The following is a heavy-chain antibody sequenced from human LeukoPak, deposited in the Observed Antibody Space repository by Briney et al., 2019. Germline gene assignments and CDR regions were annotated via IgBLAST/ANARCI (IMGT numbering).Heavy chain of an antibody. CDR2: ISSSSSSI. CDR3: AREGDYDSSGYYLPYFDY. CDR1: GFSFSTYS. V-gene: IGHV3-21*01. Sequence: GGSLRLSCAASGFSFSTYSMNWVRQAPGKGLEWVSSISSSSSSIHYADSVKGRFTISRDNAKNSLYLQMNSLRAEDTAVYYCAREGDYDSSGYYLPYFDYWGQGTLVTVSS. D-gene: IGHD3-22*01. J-gene: IGHJ4*02.